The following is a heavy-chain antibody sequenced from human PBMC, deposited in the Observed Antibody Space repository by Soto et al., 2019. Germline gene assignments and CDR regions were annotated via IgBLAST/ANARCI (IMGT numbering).Heavy chain of an antibody. V-gene: IGHV5-51*01. CDR2: IYPGDSDT. CDR1: EYSIVNHG. D-gene: IGHD3-22*01. Sequence: KVPRNVAEYSIVNHGVGRVIKIHGKGLEWMGIIYPGDSDTRYSPSFQGQVTISADKSISTAYLQWSSLKASDTAMYYCAGSSYDSSGDYPWHAFDICGQGTMVNAS. CDR3: AGSSYDSSGDYPWHAFDI. J-gene: IGHJ3*02.